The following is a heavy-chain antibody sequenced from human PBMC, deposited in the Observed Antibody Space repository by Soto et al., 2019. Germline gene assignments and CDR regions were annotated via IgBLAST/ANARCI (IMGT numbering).Heavy chain of an antibody. CDR2: INHSGST. Sequence: SETLSLTCAVYGGSFSGYYWSWIRQPPGKGLEWIGEINHSGSTNYHPSLKSRVTISVGTSKNQFSLKLSSVTAADTAVYYCARGRYCSSTSCSRRLYYYYYMDVWGKGTTVTVSS. J-gene: IGHJ6*03. CDR1: GGSFSGYY. D-gene: IGHD2-2*01. V-gene: IGHV4-34*01. CDR3: ARGRYCSSTSCSRRLYYYYYMDV.